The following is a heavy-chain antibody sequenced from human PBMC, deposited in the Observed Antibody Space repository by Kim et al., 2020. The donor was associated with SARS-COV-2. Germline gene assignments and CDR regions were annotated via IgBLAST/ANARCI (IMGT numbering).Heavy chain of an antibody. V-gene: IGHV3-74*01. Sequence: GGSLRLSCAASGFTFSSSWMHWVRQAPGKGLVWVSRINSDGSSTAYAYSVKGRFTISRDNAKYTLYLQMHSLRAEDTAAYYYSRNKAPSSTSTSCYAYY. CDR1: GFTFSSSW. CDR2: INSDGSST. J-gene: IGHJ6*01. D-gene: IGHD2-2*01. CDR3: SRNKAPSSTSTSCYAYY.